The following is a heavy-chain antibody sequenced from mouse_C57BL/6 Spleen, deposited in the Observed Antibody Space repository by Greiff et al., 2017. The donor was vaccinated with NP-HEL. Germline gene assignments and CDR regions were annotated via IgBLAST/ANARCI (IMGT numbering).Heavy chain of an antibody. CDR3: ARPYYYGSSVNAMDY. CDR2: IHPNSGST. D-gene: IGHD1-1*01. CDR1: GYTFTSYW. J-gene: IGHJ4*01. Sequence: VQLQQPGAELVKPGASVKLSCKASGYTFTSYWMHWVKQRPGQGLEWIGMIHPNSGSTNYNEKFKSKATLTVDKSSSTAYMQLSSLTSEDSAVYYCARPYYYGSSVNAMDYWGQGTPVTVSS. V-gene: IGHV1-64*01.